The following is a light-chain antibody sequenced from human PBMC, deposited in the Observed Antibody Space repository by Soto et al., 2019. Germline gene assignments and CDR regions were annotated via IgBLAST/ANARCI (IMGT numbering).Light chain of an antibody. J-gene: IGKJ1*01. CDR1: QSISSY. V-gene: IGKV1-39*01. CDR3: KQSYSTSRT. Sequence: DIQMTQSPSSLSASVGDRVTITCRASQSISSYLNWYQQKPGKAPNLLIYAASSLQSGVPSRFSGSGSGTDFTLTISSLQPEDFETYYCKQSYSTSRTFGQGTKVETK. CDR2: AAS.